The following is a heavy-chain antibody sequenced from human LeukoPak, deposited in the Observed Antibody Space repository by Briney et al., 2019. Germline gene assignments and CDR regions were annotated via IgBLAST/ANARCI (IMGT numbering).Heavy chain of an antibody. Sequence: GGSLRLSCAASGFTLSSYSMSWVRQAPGKGLEWASSISTSSSYIYYADSVKGRFTISRDNARNSLYLQMNSLRAEDTAVYYCARDPGTTQTLHDAFDIWGQGTMVTVSS. CDR3: ARDPGTTQTLHDAFDI. J-gene: IGHJ3*02. D-gene: IGHD1-7*01. V-gene: IGHV3-21*01. CDR2: ISTSSSYI. CDR1: GFTLSSYS.